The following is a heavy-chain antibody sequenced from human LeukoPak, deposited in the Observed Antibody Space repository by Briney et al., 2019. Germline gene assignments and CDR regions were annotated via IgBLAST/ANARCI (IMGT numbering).Heavy chain of an antibody. Sequence: GGSLRLSCAASGFAFSNYGMHWVRQAPGKGLEWVAVIWFDGSDKYHVDSVKGRFTISRDNSKNTLSLQMNSLRAEDTAVYYCARYRAAPNYFDFWGQGTLVTVSS. CDR1: GFAFSNYG. J-gene: IGHJ4*02. D-gene: IGHD6-13*01. CDR2: IWFDGSDK. CDR3: ARYRAAPNYFDF. V-gene: IGHV3-33*01.